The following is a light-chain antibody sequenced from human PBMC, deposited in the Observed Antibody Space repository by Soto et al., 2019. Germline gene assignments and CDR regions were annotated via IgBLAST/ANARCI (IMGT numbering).Light chain of an antibody. Sequence: QSALTQPPSVSGSPGQSVTISRIGTSSDVGTYDRVSWYQAPPGTAPKLIIYEVHYRPSGVPDRFSGSKSGNMASLTISGLQAEDEADYYCSSYAASTTLLFGGGTKLTVL. CDR2: EVH. V-gene: IGLV2-18*02. J-gene: IGLJ2*01. CDR3: SSYAASTTLL. CDR1: SSDVGTYDR.